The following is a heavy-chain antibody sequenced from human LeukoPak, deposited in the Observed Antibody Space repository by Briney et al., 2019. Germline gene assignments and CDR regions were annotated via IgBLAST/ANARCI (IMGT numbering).Heavy chain of an antibody. Sequence: SETLSLTCTVSGYSISSGYYWGWIRQPPGKGLEWIGSIYHSGSTYYNPSLKSRVTISVDTSKNQFSLKLSSVTAADTAVYYCARDNYGNSGYYFDYWGQGTLVTVSS. D-gene: IGHD3-22*01. J-gene: IGHJ4*02. CDR2: IYHSGST. CDR3: ARDNYGNSGYYFDY. V-gene: IGHV4-38-2*02. CDR1: GYSISSGYY.